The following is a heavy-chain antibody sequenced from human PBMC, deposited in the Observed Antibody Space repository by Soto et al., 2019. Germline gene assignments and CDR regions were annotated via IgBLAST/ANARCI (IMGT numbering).Heavy chain of an antibody. CDR2: VFYTGFT. D-gene: IGHD1-20*01. J-gene: IGHJ4*02. Sequence: SETLSLTCAVSGASISGSYYYWAWLRQSPGKGPEWIGSVFYTGFTSYNPSLESRVSVSVDTSKSQFSLKLSAVTAADTAVYYCATSKKGYNWNYFDHWGQGALVTVSS. CDR3: ATSKKGYNWNYFDH. CDR1: GASISGSYYY. V-gene: IGHV4-39*01.